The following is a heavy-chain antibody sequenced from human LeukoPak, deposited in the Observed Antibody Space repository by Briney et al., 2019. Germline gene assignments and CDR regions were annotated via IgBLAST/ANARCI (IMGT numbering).Heavy chain of an antibody. CDR1: GFTFSSYG. CDR3: ANDGAYYDINTYAFDI. CDR2: ISGSGGTT. Sequence: PGGSLRLSCAASGFTFSSYGMSWVRQAPGKGLEWVSAISGSGGTTYYADSVKSRFTISRDNSKNTLHLQMNSLRAGDTAAYYCANDGAYYDINTYAFDIWGQGTMVTVSS. V-gene: IGHV3-23*01. J-gene: IGHJ3*02. D-gene: IGHD3-22*01.